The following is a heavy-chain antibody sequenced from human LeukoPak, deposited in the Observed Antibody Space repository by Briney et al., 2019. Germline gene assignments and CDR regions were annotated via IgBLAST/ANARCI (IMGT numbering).Heavy chain of an antibody. Sequence: PSQTLSLTCTVSGGSISSGSYYWSWIRQPAGKGLEWIGRIYTSGSTNYNPSLKSRVTISVDTSKNQFSLKLSSVTAADTAVYYCARLWVSGYCSSTSCYRDDYWGQGTLVTVSS. CDR3: ARLWVSGYCSSTSCYRDDY. D-gene: IGHD2-2*01. V-gene: IGHV4-61*02. CDR1: GGSISSGSYY. J-gene: IGHJ4*02. CDR2: IYTSGST.